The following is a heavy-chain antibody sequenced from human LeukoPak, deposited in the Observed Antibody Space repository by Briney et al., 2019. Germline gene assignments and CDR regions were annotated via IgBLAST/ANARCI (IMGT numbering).Heavy chain of an antibody. D-gene: IGHD2-2*02. CDR3: ARYATDILFDY. Sequence: SETLSLTCTVSGGSISSSSYYWGWIRQPPGKGLQWIGSIYYSGSTYYNPSLKSRVTISVDTSKNQFSLKLSSVTAADTAVYYCARYATDILFDYWSQGTLVTVSS. J-gene: IGHJ4*02. CDR1: GGSISSSSYY. V-gene: IGHV4-39*01. CDR2: IYYSGST.